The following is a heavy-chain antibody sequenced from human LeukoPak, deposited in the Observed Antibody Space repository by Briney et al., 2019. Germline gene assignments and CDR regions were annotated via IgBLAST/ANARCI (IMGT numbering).Heavy chain of an antibody. CDR2: IYYSGST. J-gene: IGHJ4*02. D-gene: IGHD1-26*01. V-gene: IGHV4-59*01. Sequence: PSETLSLTCTVSGGSISSYYWSWIRQPPGKGLERIGYIYYSGSTNYNPSLKSRVTISVDTSKNQFSLKLSSVTAADTAVYYCARGGSYPPLGYWGQGTLVTVSS. CDR3: ARGGSYPPLGY. CDR1: GGSISSYY.